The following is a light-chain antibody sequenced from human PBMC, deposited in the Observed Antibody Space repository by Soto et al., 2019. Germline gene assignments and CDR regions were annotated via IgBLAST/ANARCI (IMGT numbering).Light chain of an antibody. Sequence: EFVLAQSPGTLSLSPGERATLSCRASQTVGTTYLAWYQHKPGQAPRLLIYGASTRATGIPDRFSGSRSGTDFTLTISRLEPEDFAVYFCQLYGSSRWTFGQGTKVDNK. CDR2: GAS. V-gene: IGKV3-20*01. CDR3: QLYGSSRWT. CDR1: QTVGTTY. J-gene: IGKJ1*01.